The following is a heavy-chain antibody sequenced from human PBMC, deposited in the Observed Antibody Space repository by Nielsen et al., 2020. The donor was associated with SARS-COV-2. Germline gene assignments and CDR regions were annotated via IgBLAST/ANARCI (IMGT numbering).Heavy chain of an antibody. J-gene: IGHJ4*02. CDR1: GDSISSSSYY. V-gene: IGHV4-39*01. CDR2: IYYSGST. D-gene: IGHD2-21*02. Sequence: SETLSLTCTVSGDSISSSSYYWGWIRQSPGKGLEWIGSIYYSGSTYYNPYLTSRVTISVDTSKNQFSLKLNSVTAADTAVYYCATTPSSVTAYAVGYWGQGTPVTVSS. CDR3: ATTPSSVTAYAVGY.